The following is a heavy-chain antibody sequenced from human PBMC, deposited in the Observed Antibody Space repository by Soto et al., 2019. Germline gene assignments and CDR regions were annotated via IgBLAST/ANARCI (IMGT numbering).Heavy chain of an antibody. CDR1: GGTFSSYS. CDR2: TIPLFDSA. Sequence: QVQLVQSGAEVKKPGSSVKVSCKASGGTFSSYSISWVRQAPGQGFEWMGGTIPLFDSANNAQKFQGRLTITADESTSTAYMELSSLRSEDTAVYYCARGKPTGYRSGWEASYYYYGMDVWGQGTTVTVSS. D-gene: IGHD6-19*01. CDR3: ARGKPTGYRSGWEASYYYYGMDV. J-gene: IGHJ6*02. V-gene: IGHV1-69*12.